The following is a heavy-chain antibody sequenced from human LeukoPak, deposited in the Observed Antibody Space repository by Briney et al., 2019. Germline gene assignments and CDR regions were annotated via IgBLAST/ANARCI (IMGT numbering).Heavy chain of an antibody. CDR1: GSTFSTYA. CDR3: AKYTSSWYEDY. D-gene: IGHD6-13*01. V-gene: IGHV3-23*01. J-gene: IGHJ4*02. CDR2: LSGSGGNT. Sequence: GGSLRLSCAASGSTFSTYAVTWVRQAPGKGLEWVSTLSGSGGNTYYADSVKGRFTISRDNSKNTLYLQMNSLRAEDTAVYYCAKYTSSWYEDYWGQGTLVTVSS.